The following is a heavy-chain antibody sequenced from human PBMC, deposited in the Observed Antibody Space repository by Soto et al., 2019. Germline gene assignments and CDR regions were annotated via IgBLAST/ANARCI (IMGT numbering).Heavy chain of an antibody. CDR1: GGTFSSYA. J-gene: IGHJ5*02. Sequence: SVKVSCKASGGTFSSYAISWVRQAPGQGLEWMGGIIPIFGTANYAQKFQGRVTITADESTSTAYMELSSLRSEDTAVYYCARPILYYYDSSGQSDWFGPWGQGTLVTVSS. CDR2: IIPIFGTA. D-gene: IGHD3-22*01. V-gene: IGHV1-69*13. CDR3: ARPILYYYDSSGQSDWFGP.